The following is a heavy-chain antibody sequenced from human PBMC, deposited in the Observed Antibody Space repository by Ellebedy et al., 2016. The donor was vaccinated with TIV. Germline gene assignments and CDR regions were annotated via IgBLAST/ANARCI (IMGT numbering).Heavy chain of an antibody. CDR1: GFTFSNYA. CDR2: ISGSGAAT. V-gene: IGHV3-23*01. CDR3: AKDPALVYDTSYYYLDF. D-gene: IGHD3-22*01. Sequence: ESLKISCAASGFTFSNYALTWVRQAPGKGLEWVSSISGSGAATYYADSVKGRFTISRDNSKNTLYLQMESLRAEDTAVYYCAKDPALVYDTSYYYLDFWGQGTLVSVSS. J-gene: IGHJ4*02.